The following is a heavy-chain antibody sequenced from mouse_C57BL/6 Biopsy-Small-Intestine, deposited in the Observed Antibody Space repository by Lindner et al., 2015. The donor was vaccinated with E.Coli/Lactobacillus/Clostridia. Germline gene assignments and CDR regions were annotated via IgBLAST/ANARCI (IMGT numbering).Heavy chain of an antibody. Sequence: SVKVSCKASGYTFTGYYIHWVRQAPGQGLEWMGWIDTSSGATKYAQKFQGWVTMTRDTSIRTAYMEVSRLKSDDTAVYYCANSPDGSGYDSYLDYWGQGTLVTVSS. V-gene: IGHV1-84*02. D-gene: IGHD1-1*01. CDR1: GYTFTGYY. CDR3: ANSPDGSGYDSYLDY. J-gene: IGHJ4*01. CDR2: IDTSSGAT.